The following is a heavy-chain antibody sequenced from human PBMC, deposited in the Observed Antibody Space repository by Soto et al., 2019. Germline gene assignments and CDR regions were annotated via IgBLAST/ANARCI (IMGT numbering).Heavy chain of an antibody. CDR2: ISGSGGST. V-gene: IGHV3-23*01. D-gene: IGHD2-15*01. CDR3: AKDPKGYCSGGSCYEFDY. J-gene: IGHJ4*02. CDR1: GFTFSSYA. Sequence: GGSLRLSCAASGFTFSSYAMSWVRRAPGKGLEWVSAISGSGGSTYYADSVKGRFTISRDNSKNTLYLQMNSLRAEDTAVYYCAKDPKGYCSGGSCYEFDYWGQGTLVTVSS.